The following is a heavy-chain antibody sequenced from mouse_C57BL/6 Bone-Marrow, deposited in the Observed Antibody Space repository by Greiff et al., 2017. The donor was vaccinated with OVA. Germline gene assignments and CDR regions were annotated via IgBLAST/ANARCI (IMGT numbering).Heavy chain of an antibody. CDR1: GYTFTSYW. J-gene: IGHJ3*01. CDR3: ARGAYYSNYLFAY. Sequence: VKLQQPGAELVMPGASVKLSCKASGYTFTSYWMHWVKQRPGQGLEWIGEIDPSDSYTNYNQKFKGKSTLTVDKSSSTAYMQLSSLTSEDSAVYYCARGAYYSNYLFAYWGQGTLVTVSA. V-gene: IGHV1-69*01. CDR2: IDPSDSYT. D-gene: IGHD2-5*01.